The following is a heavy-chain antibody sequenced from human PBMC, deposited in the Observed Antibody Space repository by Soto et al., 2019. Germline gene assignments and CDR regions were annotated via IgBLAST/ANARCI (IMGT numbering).Heavy chain of an antibody. Sequence: QVQLVQSGAEVKDPGASVKVLCKASGYIFANYHMHWVPQSPGQGLEWMAISNPYGGITNYAQNSQGCLTLTSETSTSTVYMALSSLRSEDTAVCYCARDLLRADSWGQGTLVTVSS. CDR2: SNPYGGIT. D-gene: IGHD2-8*01. V-gene: IGHV1-46*01. J-gene: IGHJ4*02. CDR1: GYIFANYH. CDR3: ARDLLRADS.